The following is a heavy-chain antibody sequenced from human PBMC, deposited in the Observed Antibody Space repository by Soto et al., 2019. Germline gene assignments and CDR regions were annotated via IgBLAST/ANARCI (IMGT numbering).Heavy chain of an antibody. CDR3: VHIPNSYQYDWFDP. D-gene: IGHD3-16*01. Sequence: QITLKESGPTLVKPTQTLTLTCTFSGFSLTTRGVGVGWIRQPPGKALECLALIYWDDDKRYSPSLQSRLSITKDTSKNQVVLTMTNVDPVDTATYYFVHIPNSYQYDWFDPWGQGTLVSVSS. CDR2: IYWDDDK. CDR1: GFSLTTRGVG. V-gene: IGHV2-5*02. J-gene: IGHJ5*02.